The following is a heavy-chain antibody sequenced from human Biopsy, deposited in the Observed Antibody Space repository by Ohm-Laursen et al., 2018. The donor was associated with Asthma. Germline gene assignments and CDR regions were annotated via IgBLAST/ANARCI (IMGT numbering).Heavy chain of an antibody. CDR1: GFTFSNYA. CDR3: ARVFESSEWGPFYHFGLDV. Sequence: FLRLSCAASGFTFSNYAMSWVRQAPGKGLEWVSSISSSGSTTYPAESVKGRFTISRDNAQKSLFLQMGSLRAEDTAIYYCARVFESSEWGPFYHFGLDVWGQGTTVAVSS. J-gene: IGHJ6*02. CDR2: ISSSGSTT. D-gene: IGHD6-25*01. V-gene: IGHV3-11*01.